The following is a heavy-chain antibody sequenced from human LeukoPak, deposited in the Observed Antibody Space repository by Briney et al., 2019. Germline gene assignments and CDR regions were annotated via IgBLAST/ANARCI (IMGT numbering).Heavy chain of an antibody. D-gene: IGHD5-12*01. CDR1: GLTFSRYA. CDR3: AKEGYPADDY. V-gene: IGHV3-23*01. Sequence: GGSLRLSCAVSGLTFSRYAMSWVRQAPGKGLEWVSGISSSGGTTYYADSVKGRFTISRDNSRNTLYLQINSLRAEDTAVYYCAKEGYPADDYWGQGTLVTVSS. J-gene: IGHJ4*02. CDR2: ISSSGGTT.